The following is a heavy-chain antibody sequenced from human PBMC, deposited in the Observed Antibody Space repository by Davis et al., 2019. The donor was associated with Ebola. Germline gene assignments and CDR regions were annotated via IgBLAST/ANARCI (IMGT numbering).Heavy chain of an antibody. D-gene: IGHD2-2*01. CDR1: GFTFSSYS. J-gene: IGHJ6*04. Sequence: GGSLRLSCAASGFTFSSYSMNWVRQAPGKGLEWVSSISSSSSYIYYADSVKGRFTISRDNAKNTLYLQMNSLRAEDTAVYYCARDDHCSSTSCFMYYYYGMDVWGKGTTVTVSS. V-gene: IGHV3-21*01. CDR3: ARDDHCSSTSCFMYYYYGMDV. CDR2: ISSSSSYI.